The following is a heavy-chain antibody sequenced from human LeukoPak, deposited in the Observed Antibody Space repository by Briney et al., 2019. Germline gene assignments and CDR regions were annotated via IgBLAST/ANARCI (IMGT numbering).Heavy chain of an antibody. D-gene: IGHD2-21*01. V-gene: IGHV3-30-3*01. CDR3: ARGCDSAHYFDC. CDR1: GFTFSSYA. CDR2: ISYDGGNK. Sequence: GRSLRLSCAASGFTFSSYAMHWVRQAPGKGLEWVAVISYDGGNKYYADSVKGRFTVSRDNSKNTLYLQMISLRAEDTAVYYCARGCDSAHYFDCWGQGILVTVSS. J-gene: IGHJ4*02.